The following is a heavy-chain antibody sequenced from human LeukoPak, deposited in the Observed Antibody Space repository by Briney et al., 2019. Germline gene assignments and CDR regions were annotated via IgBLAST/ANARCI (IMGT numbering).Heavy chain of an antibody. V-gene: IGHV4-59*01. J-gene: IGHJ4*02. CDR3: ARDFFGDFDH. Sequence: SETLSLTCTVSGGSINNYYWSWIRQPPGKGLEWIGYIQYGGRTYYSPSLKSRVTISMDLSKIQFSLRMSSVTAADTAVYYCARDFFGDFDHWGQGILVTVSS. CDR2: IQYGGRT. CDR1: GGSINNYY. D-gene: IGHD2/OR15-2a*01.